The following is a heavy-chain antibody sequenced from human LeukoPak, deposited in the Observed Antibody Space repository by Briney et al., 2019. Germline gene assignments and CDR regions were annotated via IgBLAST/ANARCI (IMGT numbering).Heavy chain of an antibody. CDR3: ARGSSILYGMDV. Sequence: KSSQTLSLTCTVSGGSISSGVYYWSWIRQHPGKGLEWIGYIYYSGSTYYNPSLKSRVTISVDTSKNQFSLKLSSVTAADTAVYYCARGSSILYGMDVWGQGTTVTVSS. D-gene: IGHD6-6*01. CDR1: GGSISSGVYY. J-gene: IGHJ6*02. CDR2: IYYSGST. V-gene: IGHV4-31*03.